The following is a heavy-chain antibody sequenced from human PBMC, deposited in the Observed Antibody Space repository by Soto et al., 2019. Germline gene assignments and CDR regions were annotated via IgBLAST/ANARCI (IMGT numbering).Heavy chain of an antibody. Sequence: QVQLQESGPGLVKPSETLSLTCTVSGGSISSYYWSWIRQPPGKGLEWIGYIYYSGSTNYNPSLKSRVTISVDTSKNQFSLKLSSVTAADTAVYYCARVWGGAFDIWGQETMVTVSS. CDR3: ARVWGGAFDI. J-gene: IGHJ3*02. CDR2: IYYSGST. CDR1: GGSISSYY. V-gene: IGHV4-59*01. D-gene: IGHD3-10*01.